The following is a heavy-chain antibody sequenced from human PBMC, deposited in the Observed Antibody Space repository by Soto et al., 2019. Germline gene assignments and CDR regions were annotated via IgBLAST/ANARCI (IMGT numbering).Heavy chain of an antibody. D-gene: IGHD7-27*01. CDR2: IYYSGST. Sequence: SETLSLTCTVSGGSISSGDYYWSWIRQPPGKGLEWIGYIYYSGSTYYNPSLKSRVTISVDTSKNQFSLKLSSVTAADTAVYYCARDLGPYYYYGMDVWGQGTTVT. CDR1: GGSISSGDYY. J-gene: IGHJ6*02. CDR3: ARDLGPYYYYGMDV. V-gene: IGHV4-30-4*01.